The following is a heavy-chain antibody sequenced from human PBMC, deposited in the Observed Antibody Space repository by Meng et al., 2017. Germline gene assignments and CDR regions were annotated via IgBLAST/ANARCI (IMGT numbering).Heavy chain of an antibody. Sequence: QGQLGTYGAELKNRGVSVKVSCKASGGTFSSYTISWVRQAPGQGLEWMGRIIPILGIANYAQKFQGRVTITADKSTSTAYMELSSLRSEDTAVYYCARDPHYYDSRGEFDPWGQGTLVTVSS. V-gene: IGHV1-69*08. J-gene: IGHJ5*02. CDR1: GGTFSSYT. D-gene: IGHD3-22*01. CDR2: IIPILGIA. CDR3: ARDPHYYDSRGEFDP.